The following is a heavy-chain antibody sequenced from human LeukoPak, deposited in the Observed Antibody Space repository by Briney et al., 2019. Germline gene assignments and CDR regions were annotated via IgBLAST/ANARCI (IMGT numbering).Heavy chain of an antibody. Sequence: SETLSLTCSVSGGSIGTYYWSWIRQPAGKGLEWIGRIHTSGSTNYNPSLRSRVTMSGDTSKNQFSLKLSSVTAADTAVYYCARAYDYDSTGYYTYYFDYWGQGILVTVSS. CDR3: ARAYDYDSTGYYTYYFDY. CDR1: GGSIGTYY. D-gene: IGHD3-22*01. CDR2: IHTSGST. V-gene: IGHV4-4*07. J-gene: IGHJ4*02.